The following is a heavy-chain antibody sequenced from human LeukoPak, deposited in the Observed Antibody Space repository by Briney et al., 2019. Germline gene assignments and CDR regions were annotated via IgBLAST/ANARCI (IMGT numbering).Heavy chain of an antibody. CDR2: LSYDGSDN. CDR1: GFTFSTYA. D-gene: IGHD3-22*01. Sequence: GGSLRLSCAASGFTFSTYAMHWVRQAPGKGLEWVTALSYDGSDNYDADAVKGRFTISRDNSKNTLYLQMNSLRAEDTAVYYCARGGFHDRSGFFDYWGQGTLVAVSS. J-gene: IGHJ4*02. CDR3: ARGGFHDRSGFFDY. V-gene: IGHV3-30*04.